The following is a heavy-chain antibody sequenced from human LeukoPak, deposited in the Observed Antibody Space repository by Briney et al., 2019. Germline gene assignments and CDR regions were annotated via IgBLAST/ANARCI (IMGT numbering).Heavy chain of an antibody. CDR1: GGSISSSSYY. Sequence: SETLSLTCTVSGGSISSSSYYWGWIRQPPGKGLEWIGSIYYSGSTYYNPSLKSRVTISVDTSKNQFSLKLSSATAADTAVYYCARPRYSSGRVDYWDQGTLVTVSS. J-gene: IGHJ4*02. CDR2: IYYSGST. V-gene: IGHV4-39*01. D-gene: IGHD6-19*01. CDR3: ARPRYSSGRVDY.